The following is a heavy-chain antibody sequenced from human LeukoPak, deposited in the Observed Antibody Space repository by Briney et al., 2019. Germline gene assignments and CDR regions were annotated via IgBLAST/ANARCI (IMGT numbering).Heavy chain of an antibody. J-gene: IGHJ4*02. CDR1: GFTFSSYS. CDR3: ASNLQLWSDY. CDR2: ISGSSSYI. V-gene: IGHV3-21*01. D-gene: IGHD5-18*01. Sequence: GGSLRLSCAASGFTFSSYSMNWVRQAPGKGLEWVSSISGSSSYIYYADSVKGRFTISRDNAKNSLYLQMNSLRAEDTAVYYCASNLQLWSDYWGQGTLVTVSS.